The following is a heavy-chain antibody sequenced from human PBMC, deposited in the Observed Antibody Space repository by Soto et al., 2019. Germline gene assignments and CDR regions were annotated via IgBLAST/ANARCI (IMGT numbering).Heavy chain of an antibody. CDR1: GGSISSGGYS. V-gene: IGHV4-30-2*01. CDR3: ARNMMDYDILTGYYMAYYFDY. Sequence: PSETLSLTCAVSGGSISSGGYSWSWIRQPPGKGLEWSGYMYHSGSTCYNPSLKSRVTISIERSKNQFSLKLRSVTAADTAVYYCARNMMDYDILTGYYMAYYFDYWGQGTLVTVSS. CDR2: MYHSGST. D-gene: IGHD3-9*01. J-gene: IGHJ4*02.